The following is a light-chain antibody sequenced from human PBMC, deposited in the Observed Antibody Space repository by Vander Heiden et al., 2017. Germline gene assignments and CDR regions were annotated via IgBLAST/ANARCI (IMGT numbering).Light chain of an antibody. Sequence: SVGDRVTITCRASQDISSYLSWYQQKPGKAPKLLIYAASSLQSGVPSRFSGSGSGTDFTLTISSLQPEDFANYSCQQSYNNPYTFGQGTKLEIK. V-gene: IGKV1-39*01. J-gene: IGKJ2*01. CDR1: QDISSY. CDR3: QQSYNNPYT. CDR2: AAS.